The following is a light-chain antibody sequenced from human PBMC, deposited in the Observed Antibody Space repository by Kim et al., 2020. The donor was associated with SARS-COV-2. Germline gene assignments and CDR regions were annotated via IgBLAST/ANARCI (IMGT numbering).Light chain of an antibody. CDR2: AAS. CDR1: QGIRND. V-gene: IGKV1-6*01. J-gene: IGKJ2*01. Sequence: AIQMTQSPSSLSASVGDRVTITCRASQGIRNDLGWYQQKPGKAPKLLIHAASSLQSGVPSRFSGSGSGTDFTPTISSLQPEDFATYYCLQDYNYPYTFGQGTKLEIK. CDR3: LQDYNYPYT.